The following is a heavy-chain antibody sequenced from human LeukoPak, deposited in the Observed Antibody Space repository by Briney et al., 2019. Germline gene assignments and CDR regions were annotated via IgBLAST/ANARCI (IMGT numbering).Heavy chain of an antibody. J-gene: IGHJ4*02. CDR1: GFTFSSYE. CDR3: ARMRPELDY. CDR2: VSSSGGTI. D-gene: IGHD6-6*01. Sequence: GGSLRRSCAASGFTFSSYEMNWVRQAPGKGLEWISYVSSSGGTIYHADSVKGRFTISRDNAKNSLYLQMNSLRAEDTAVYYCARMRPELDYWGQGTLVTVSS. V-gene: IGHV3-48*03.